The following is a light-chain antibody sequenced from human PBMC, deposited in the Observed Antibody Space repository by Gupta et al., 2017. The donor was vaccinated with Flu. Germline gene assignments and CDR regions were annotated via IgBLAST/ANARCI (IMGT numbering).Light chain of an antibody. V-gene: IGKV1-16*01. J-gene: IGKJ5*01. CDR1: QGINNY. Sequence: DIHMTQSPSSLSASVGDKVTITWRASQGINNYLAWFQQKPGIAPKSLIYAASTVKSGVPSRFSGSGSGTDFTLTISSRQPEDFATYYCQHKNNSPFTFGQGTRLDIK. CDR3: QHKNNSPFT. CDR2: AAS.